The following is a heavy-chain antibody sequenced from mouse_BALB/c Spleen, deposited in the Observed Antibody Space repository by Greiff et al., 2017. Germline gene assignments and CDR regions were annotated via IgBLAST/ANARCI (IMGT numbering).Heavy chain of an antibody. CDR3: TREGDGYVYAMDY. V-gene: IGHV1-69*02. J-gene: IGHJ4*01. D-gene: IGHD2-3*01. CDR2: IYPSDSYT. Sequence: VQLQQPGAELVRPGASVKLSCKASGYTFTSYWINWVKQRPGQGLEWIGNIYPSDSYTNYNQKFKDKATLTVDKSSSTAYMQLSSPTSEDSAVYYCTREGDGYVYAMDYWGQGTSVTVSS. CDR1: GYTFTSYW.